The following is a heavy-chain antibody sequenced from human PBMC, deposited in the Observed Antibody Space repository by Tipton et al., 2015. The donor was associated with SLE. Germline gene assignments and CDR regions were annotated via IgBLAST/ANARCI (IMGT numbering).Heavy chain of an antibody. CDR2: IYYSGST. J-gene: IGHJ4*02. CDR1: GGSISSSSYY. V-gene: IGHV4-39*07. CDR3: ARVVDTAMVYFDY. D-gene: IGHD5-18*01. Sequence: TLSLTCTVSGGSISSSSYYWGWIRQPPGKGLEWIGSIYYSGSTYYNPSLKSRVTISVDTSKNQFSLKLSSVTAADTAVYYCARVVDTAMVYFDYWGQGTLVTVSS.